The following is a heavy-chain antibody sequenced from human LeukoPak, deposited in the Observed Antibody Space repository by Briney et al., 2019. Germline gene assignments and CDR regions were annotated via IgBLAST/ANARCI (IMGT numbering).Heavy chain of an antibody. Sequence: SETLSLTCSVSGGSISSSTYYWGWIRQPPGKGLEWIGSISYSGSTYYNPSLKSRVTISVDTSKNQFSLRLSSVTAADTAVYFCARLKHRLAPMGVWGKGTTVTISS. J-gene: IGHJ6*03. V-gene: IGHV4-39*01. D-gene: IGHD3-16*01. CDR2: ISYSGST. CDR1: GGSISSSTYY. CDR3: ARLKHRLAPMGV.